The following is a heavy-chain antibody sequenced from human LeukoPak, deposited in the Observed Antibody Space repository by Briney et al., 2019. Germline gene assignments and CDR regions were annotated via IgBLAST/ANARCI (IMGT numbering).Heavy chain of an antibody. CDR3: ARTPLRAGSGSYYRDYNWFDP. D-gene: IGHD3-10*01. CDR2: IKKDGSEK. Sequence: PGGSLRLSCTASGFTFSSYWMSWVRQAPGKGLEWVANIKKDGSEKYYVDSVKGRFTISRDNAKTSLYLQMNSLRAEDTAVYYCARTPLRAGSGSYYRDYNWFDPWGQGTLVTVSS. J-gene: IGHJ5*02. V-gene: IGHV3-7*01. CDR1: GFTFSSYW.